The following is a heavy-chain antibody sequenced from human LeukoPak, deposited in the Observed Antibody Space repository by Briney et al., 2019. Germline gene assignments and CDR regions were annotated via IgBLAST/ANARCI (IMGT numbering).Heavy chain of an antibody. V-gene: IGHV3-66*04. D-gene: IGHD3-22*01. J-gene: IGHJ5*02. Sequence: GGSLRLSCAASGFTVSSSYLSWVRQAPGKGLEWVSVICSDGATFYADPVKGRFIISRDSSKNTLYLQMNSLRAEDTAVYYCARLFPITYYYDSSGYSSTGGWFDPWGQGTLVTVSS. CDR2: ICSDGAT. CDR1: GFTVSSSY. CDR3: ARLFPITYYYDSSGYSSTGGWFDP.